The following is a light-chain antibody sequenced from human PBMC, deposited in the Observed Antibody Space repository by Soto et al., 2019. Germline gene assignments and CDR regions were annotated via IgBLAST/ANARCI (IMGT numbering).Light chain of an antibody. V-gene: IGKV1-9*01. Sequence: DVQLTQSPSFLSASVGDRVTITCRASQDISSYLAWYQQKPGKPPKLLIYVTSTLQSGVPSRFSGSGSGTEFTLTISSLQPEDFATYFCQQLNTYPFTFGRGTKVDIK. CDR2: VTS. J-gene: IGKJ4*01. CDR3: QQLNTYPFT. CDR1: QDISSY.